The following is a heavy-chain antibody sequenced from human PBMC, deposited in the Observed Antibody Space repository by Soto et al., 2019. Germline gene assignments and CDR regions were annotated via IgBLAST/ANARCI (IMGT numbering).Heavy chain of an antibody. D-gene: IGHD3-22*01. CDR1: GYTLTELS. CDR3: ATDGLDTMIVAHGAFDI. Sequence: QVQLVQSGAEVKKPGALVKVSCKVSGYTLTELSMHWVRQAPGKGLEWMGGFDPEDGETIYAQKFQGRVTMTEDTSXDXXYMELSSLRSEDTAVYYCATDGLDTMIVAHGAFDIWGQGTMVTVSS. CDR2: FDPEDGET. V-gene: IGHV1-24*01. J-gene: IGHJ3*02.